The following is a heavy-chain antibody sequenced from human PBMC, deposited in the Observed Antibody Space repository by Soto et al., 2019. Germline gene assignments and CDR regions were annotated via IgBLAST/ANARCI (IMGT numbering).Heavy chain of an antibody. CDR2: ISYDENNK. D-gene: IGHD3-22*01. CDR1: GFSLSNNG. CDR3: AKGGSGNYLTYYYYYGMDV. V-gene: IGHV3-30*18. Sequence: QVQLVESGGGVVQPGRSLRLSCAASGFSLSNNGMHWVRQAPGKGLAWVAVISYDENNKYYADSVKGRFTISRDNSKNTVYLEMNNLRAEDTAMYYCAKGGSGNYLTYYYYYGMDVWCQGTTVTVSS. J-gene: IGHJ6*02.